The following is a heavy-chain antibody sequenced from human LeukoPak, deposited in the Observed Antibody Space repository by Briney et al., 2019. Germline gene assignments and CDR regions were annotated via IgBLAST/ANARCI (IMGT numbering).Heavy chain of an antibody. D-gene: IGHD6-6*01. V-gene: IGHV4-39*07. CDR3: ASSKASQLVRGWFDP. J-gene: IGHJ5*02. CDR1: GGSISSRSYY. Sequence: PSETLSLTCTVSGGSISSRSYYWGWIRQPPGKGLEWIGSLYYSGSTYYNPSLKSRVTISVDKSKNQFSLKLSSVTAADTAVYYCASSKASQLVRGWFDPWGQGTLVTVSS. CDR2: LYYSGST.